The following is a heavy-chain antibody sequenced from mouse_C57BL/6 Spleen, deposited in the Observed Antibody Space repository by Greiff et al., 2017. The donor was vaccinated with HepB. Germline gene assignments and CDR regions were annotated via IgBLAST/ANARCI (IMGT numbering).Heavy chain of an antibody. D-gene: IGHD1-1*01. J-gene: IGHJ4*01. CDR2: INPSNGGT. V-gene: IGHV1-53*01. Sequence: QVQLQQPGTELVKPGASVKLSCKASGYTFTSYWMHWVKQRPGQGLEWIGNINPSNGGTNYNEKFKSKATLTVDKSSSTAYMQLSSLTSEDSAVYYCARSHYYGSSFYYAMDYWGQGTSVTVSS. CDR3: ARSHYYGSSFYYAMDY. CDR1: GYTFTSYW.